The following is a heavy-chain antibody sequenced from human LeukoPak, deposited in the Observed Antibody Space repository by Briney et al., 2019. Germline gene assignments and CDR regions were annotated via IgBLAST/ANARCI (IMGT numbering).Heavy chain of an antibody. D-gene: IGHD1-26*01. CDR3: ARHALKRQWEILNPTFDY. J-gene: IGHJ4*02. CDR2: IYYNGST. V-gene: IGHV4-38-2*02. Sequence: SETLSLICTVSYYSISRGHYWAWIRQAPGKGLEWIGSIYYNGSTYYNPSLQSRVTISVDTSKNQFSLKLSSVTAADTAVYYCARHALKRQWEILNPTFDYWGQGTLVTVSS. CDR1: YYSISRGHY.